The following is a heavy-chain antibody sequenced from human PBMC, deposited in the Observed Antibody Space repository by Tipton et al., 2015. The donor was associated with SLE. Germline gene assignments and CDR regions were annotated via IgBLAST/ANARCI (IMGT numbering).Heavy chain of an antibody. V-gene: IGHV4-59*01. D-gene: IGHD5-18*01. CDR2: IYYSGST. J-gene: IGHJ6*03. Sequence: LSLTCTVSGGSISSYYWSWIRQPPGKGLEWIGYIYYSGSTNYNPSLKSRVTISVDTSKNQFSLKLSSVTAADTAVYYCARAGLGYTYYYYMNVWGQWTTVSVSS. CDR3: ARAGLGYTYYYYMNV. CDR1: GGSISSYY.